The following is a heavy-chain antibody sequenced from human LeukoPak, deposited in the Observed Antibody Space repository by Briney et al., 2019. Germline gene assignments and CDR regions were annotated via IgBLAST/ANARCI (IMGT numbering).Heavy chain of an antibody. CDR2: IFPILGTA. J-gene: IGHJ4*02. D-gene: IGHD3-22*01. CDR1: VGTFSIYA. CDR3: ARDRANDYYDSSGD. Sequence: ASVKVSCTASVGTFSIYATSWVRQAPGQGLEWMGRIFPILGTANSAQEFQGRVTITTDESKSTASMELSSLSSGDTAVYYCARDRANDYYDSSGDWGQGTLVTVSS. V-gene: IGHV1-69*11.